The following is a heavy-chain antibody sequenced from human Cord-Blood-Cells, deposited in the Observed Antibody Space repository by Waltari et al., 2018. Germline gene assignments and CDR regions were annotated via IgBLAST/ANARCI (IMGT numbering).Heavy chain of an antibody. J-gene: IGHJ4*02. Sequence: QLQLQESGPGLVKPSETLSLTCTVSGGSISSSSYYWGWIRQPPGKGLEWIGSIYYSGSTYYNPSLKSRVTISVDTSKNQFSLKLSSVTAADTAVYYCARLGYCGGDCFDYWGQGTLVTVSS. CDR3: ARLGYCGGDCFDY. CDR1: GGSISSSSYY. D-gene: IGHD2-21*01. V-gene: IGHV4-39*01. CDR2: IYYSGST.